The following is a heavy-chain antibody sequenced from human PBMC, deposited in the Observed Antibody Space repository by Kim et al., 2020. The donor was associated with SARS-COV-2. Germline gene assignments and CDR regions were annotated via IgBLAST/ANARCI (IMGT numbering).Heavy chain of an antibody. V-gene: IGHV1-69*04. CDR1: GGTFSSYA. J-gene: IGHJ4*02. Sequence: SVKVSCKASGGTFSSYAISWVRQAPGQGLEWMGRIIPILGIANYAQKFQGRVTITADKSTSTAYMELSSLRSEDTAVYYCARVSVVGATHFDYWGQGTL. CDR3: ARVSVVGATHFDY. CDR2: IIPILGIA. D-gene: IGHD1-26*01.